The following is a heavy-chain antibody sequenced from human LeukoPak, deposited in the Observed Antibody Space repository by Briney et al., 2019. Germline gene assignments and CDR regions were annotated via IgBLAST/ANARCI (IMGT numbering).Heavy chain of an antibody. CDR2: IKQDGSEK. Sequence: PGGSLRLSCAASGFTFSSYWMSWVRQAPGKGLERVANIKQDGSEKYYVDSVKGRFTISRDNAKNSLYLQMNSLRAEDTAVYYCARAITIFGVVIDYFDYWGQGTLVTVSS. CDR3: ARAITIFGVVIDYFDY. CDR1: GFTFSSYW. V-gene: IGHV3-7*01. D-gene: IGHD3-3*01. J-gene: IGHJ4*02.